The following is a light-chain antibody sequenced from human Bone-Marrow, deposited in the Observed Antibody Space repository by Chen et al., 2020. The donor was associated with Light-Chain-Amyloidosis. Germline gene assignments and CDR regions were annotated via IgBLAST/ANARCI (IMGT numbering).Light chain of an antibody. CDR2: DDS. CDR1: NIGSTS. CDR3: QVWDRSSDSPV. V-gene: IGLV3-21*02. J-gene: IGLJ3*02. Sequence: SYVLTQPSSVSVAPGQTATIACGGNNIGSTSVHWYQPTPGQAPLLVVYDDSDRPSGIPERLAGSNSGNTATLTISRVEAGNEADYYCQVWDRSSDSPVFGGGTKLTVL.